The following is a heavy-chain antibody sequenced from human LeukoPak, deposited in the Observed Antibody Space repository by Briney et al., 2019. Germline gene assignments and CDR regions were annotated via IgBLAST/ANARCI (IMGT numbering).Heavy chain of an antibody. D-gene: IGHD5-24*01. CDR2: IIPILGTA. V-gene: IGHV1-69*01. Sequence: SVKVSCKASGGTFSSYASSWVRQAPGQGLEWMGGIIPILGTANYAQKFQGRVTITADESTSTVYMELSSLRSGDTAVYYCASGRDGYSSPPDYWGQGTLVTVSS. J-gene: IGHJ4*02. CDR3: ASGRDGYSSPPDY. CDR1: GGTFSSYA.